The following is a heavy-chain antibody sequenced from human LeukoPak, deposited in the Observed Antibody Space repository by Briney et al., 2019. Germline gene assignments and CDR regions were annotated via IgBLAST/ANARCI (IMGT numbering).Heavy chain of an antibody. CDR1: GYTFTSYG. J-gene: IGHJ5*02. D-gene: IGHD3-9*01. Sequence: ASVKVSCKASGYTFTSYGISWVRQPPAQGLEWMGWISAYNGNTNYAQKLQGRVTMTTDTSTSTAYMELRSLRSDDTPVYYCARGFWAGDILTGYYWMAPAPFDAWGQGTLVTVSS. V-gene: IGHV1-18*04. CDR3: ARGFWAGDILTGYYWMAPAPFDA. CDR2: ISAYNGNT.